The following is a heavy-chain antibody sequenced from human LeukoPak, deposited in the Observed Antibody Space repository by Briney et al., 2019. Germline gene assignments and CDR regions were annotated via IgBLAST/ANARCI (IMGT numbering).Heavy chain of an antibody. Sequence: SETLSLTCTVSGGSISSSDYYWGWIRQPPGKGLEWIGSIYYSGSTYYNPSLKSRVTISVDTSKNQFSLKLSSVTAADTAVYYCGRPSPDSSGYYGSFDPWGQGILVTVSS. CDR3: GRPSPDSSGYYGSFDP. V-gene: IGHV4-39*01. D-gene: IGHD3-22*01. CDR1: GGSISSSDYY. J-gene: IGHJ5*02. CDR2: IYYSGST.